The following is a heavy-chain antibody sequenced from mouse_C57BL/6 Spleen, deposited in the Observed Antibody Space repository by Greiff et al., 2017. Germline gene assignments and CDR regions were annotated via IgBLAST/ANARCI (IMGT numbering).Heavy chain of an antibody. Sequence: QVQLQQPGAELVRPGSSVKLSCKASGYTFTSYWTHWVKQRPIQGLEWIGNIDPSDSETHYNQKFKDKATLTVDKSSSTAYMQLSSLTSEDSAVYYGARSGDMSISWFAYWGQGTLVTVSA. J-gene: IGHJ3*01. CDR3: ARSGDMSISWFAY. CDR2: IDPSDSET. V-gene: IGHV1-52*01. D-gene: IGHD2-10*02. CDR1: GYTFTSYW.